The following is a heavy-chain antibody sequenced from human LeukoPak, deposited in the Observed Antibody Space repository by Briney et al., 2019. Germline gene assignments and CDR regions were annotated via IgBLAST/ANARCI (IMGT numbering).Heavy chain of an antibody. D-gene: IGHD3-22*01. CDR2: IYYSGST. Sequence: PSETLSLTCTVSGGSISSSSYYWGWIRQPPGKGLEWIGSIYYSGSTYYNPSLKSRVTISVDTSKNQFSLKLSSVTAADTAVYYCAREPGRSGYPDYWGQGTLVTVSS. CDR3: AREPGRSGYPDY. J-gene: IGHJ4*02. V-gene: IGHV4-39*01. CDR1: GGSISSSSYY.